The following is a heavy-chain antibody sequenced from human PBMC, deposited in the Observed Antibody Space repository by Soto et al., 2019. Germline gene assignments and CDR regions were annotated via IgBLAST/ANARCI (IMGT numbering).Heavy chain of an antibody. CDR2: IYYSGST. Sequence: QVQLQESGPGLVKPSQTLSLTCTVSGGSISSGGYYWSWIRQHPGKGLEWIGYIYYSGSTYYNPSLKSRVTISVDTSKNQFSLKLSSVTAADTAVYYCAGRQTYYYDSSGYYYVDYFDYWGQGTLVTVSS. CDR3: AGRQTYYYDSSGYYYVDYFDY. D-gene: IGHD3-22*01. CDR1: GGSISSGGYY. J-gene: IGHJ4*02. V-gene: IGHV4-31*03.